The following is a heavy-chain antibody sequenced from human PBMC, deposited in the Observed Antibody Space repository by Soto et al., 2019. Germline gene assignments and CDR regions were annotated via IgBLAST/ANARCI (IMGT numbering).Heavy chain of an antibody. CDR2: IYWDDDK. Sequence: QITLKESGPTLVKPTQTLTLTCTFSGFSLSNSGVGVGWIRQPPGKALEWLELIYWDDDKRYSPSLTIRLTITNDTSKNQVVLTMTNMDPVDTATYYCAHVLVVVANYGMDVWGQGTTVTVSS. CDR3: AHVLVVVANYGMDV. D-gene: IGHD2-15*01. J-gene: IGHJ6*02. V-gene: IGHV2-5*02. CDR1: GFSLSNSGVG.